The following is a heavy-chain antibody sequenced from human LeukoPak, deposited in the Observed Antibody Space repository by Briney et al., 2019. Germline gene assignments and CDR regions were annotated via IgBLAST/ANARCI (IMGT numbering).Heavy chain of an antibody. CDR1: GFTFSDYY. CDR2: ISSSGSTI. Sequence: GGSLRLSCAASGFTFSDYYMSWISQAPGKGLEWVSYISSSGSTIYYADSVKGRFTISRDNAKNSLYLQMNSLRAEDTAVYYCATHYGGNGNWGSLAAFDIWGQGTMVTVSS. D-gene: IGHD4-23*01. J-gene: IGHJ3*02. CDR3: ATHYGGNGNWGSLAAFDI. V-gene: IGHV3-11*01.